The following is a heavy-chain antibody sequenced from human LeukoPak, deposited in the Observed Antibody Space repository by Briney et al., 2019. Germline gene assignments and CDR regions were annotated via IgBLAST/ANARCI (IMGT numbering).Heavy chain of an antibody. CDR2: IWYDGSNK. CDR3: ARDPSFLWFGESHYYFDY. CDR1: GFTFSSYG. J-gene: IGHJ4*02. Sequence: GGSLRLSCAASGFTFSSYGMHWVRQAPGKGLEWVAVIWYDGSNKYYADSVKGRFTISRDNSKNTLYLQMNSLRAEDTAVYYCARDPSFLWFGESHYYFDYWGQGTLVTVSS. V-gene: IGHV3-33*01. D-gene: IGHD3-10*01.